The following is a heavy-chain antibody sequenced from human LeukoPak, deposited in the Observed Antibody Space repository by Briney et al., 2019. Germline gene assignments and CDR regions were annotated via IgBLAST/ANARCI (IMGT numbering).Heavy chain of an antibody. D-gene: IGHD2-21*01. CDR1: GYTFINYY. V-gene: IGHV1-46*01. Sequence: ASVKVSCKASGYTFINYYMHWVRQAPGQGLEWMGIINPSGGSTSYAQKFQGRVTMTRDTSTSTVYMVLSSLRSEDTAVYYCARDESTSILWWWGQGTLVTVSS. J-gene: IGHJ1*01. CDR2: INPSGGST. CDR3: ARDESTSILWW.